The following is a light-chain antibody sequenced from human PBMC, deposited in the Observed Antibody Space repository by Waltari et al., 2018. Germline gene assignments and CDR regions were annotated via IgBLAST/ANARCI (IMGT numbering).Light chain of an antibody. CDR2: DVS. J-gene: IGLJ2*01. CDR3: SSYTTSDTLVL. V-gene: IGLV2-14*03. CDR1: SSDIGPYNY. Sequence: QSALTQPASVSGSPGQSITISCTGTSSDIGPYNYVSWYQQHPGKAPKLMIYDVSNRPSGGSDRFSGSKAGNTASLTISGLQAEDEADYYCSSYTTSDTLVLFGGGTKLTVL.